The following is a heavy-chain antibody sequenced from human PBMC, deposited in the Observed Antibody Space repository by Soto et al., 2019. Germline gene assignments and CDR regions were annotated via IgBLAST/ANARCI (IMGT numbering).Heavy chain of an antibody. D-gene: IGHD2-8*01. CDR1: GGSVGIGGFS. Sequence: QVQLRESGSRLVRPSQTLSLSCSVSGGSVGIGGFSWSWIRQPPGKGLEWIGFISPSGSPDYNPSLKSRVTISVDRSKNQISLDLSSVTAADTAVYFCTRGVLAWGPGILGTVSS. CDR2: ISPSGSP. CDR3: TRGVLA. V-gene: IGHV4-30-2*01. J-gene: IGHJ5*02.